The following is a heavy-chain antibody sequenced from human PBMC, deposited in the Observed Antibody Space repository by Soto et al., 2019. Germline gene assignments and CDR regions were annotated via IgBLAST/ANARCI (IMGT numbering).Heavy chain of an antibody. D-gene: IGHD2-15*01. Sequence: QVQLQESGPGLVKPSQTLSLTCTVSGGSISSGGYYWSWIRQHPGKGLEWIGYIYYSGSTYYNPSLKSRVTLSVDTSKNQFSLKLSSVTAADTAVYYCARADCSGGSCYSFAFDIWGQGTMVTVSS. CDR2: IYYSGST. CDR1: GGSISSGGYY. CDR3: ARADCSGGSCYSFAFDI. V-gene: IGHV4-31*03. J-gene: IGHJ3*02.